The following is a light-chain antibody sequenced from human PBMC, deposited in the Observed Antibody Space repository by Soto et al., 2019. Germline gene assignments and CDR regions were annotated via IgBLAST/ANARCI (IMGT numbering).Light chain of an antibody. CDR1: QSVSSK. J-gene: IGKJ1*01. V-gene: IGKV3-15*01. Sequence: EIVMTQSPATLSVSPGERATLSCRASQSVSSKIVWYQQKSGQAPRLLIYAASTRATGVPARFTGSGSGTEFTRTITSLQSEDFAVYYWQQYSNWPKTFGQGSRVEIK. CDR3: QQYSNWPKT. CDR2: AAS.